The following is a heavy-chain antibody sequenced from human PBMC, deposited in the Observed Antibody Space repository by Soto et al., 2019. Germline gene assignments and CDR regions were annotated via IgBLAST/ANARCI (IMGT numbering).Heavy chain of an antibody. V-gene: IGHV3-23*01. CDR1: GLSFSSYA. D-gene: IGHD3-9*01. CDR3: AKDATSLDWLPTSYYFDF. CDR2: ISRSGNST. Sequence: EVQVLESGGGLAQPGRSLRLSCAVSGLSFSSYAMTWVRQSPGKGLEWVSIISRSGNSTYYADSVKGRFTISRDNSKNTLYLQMNSLGDEDTADYYCAKDATSLDWLPTSYYFDFWGQGTLVTVSS. J-gene: IGHJ4*02.